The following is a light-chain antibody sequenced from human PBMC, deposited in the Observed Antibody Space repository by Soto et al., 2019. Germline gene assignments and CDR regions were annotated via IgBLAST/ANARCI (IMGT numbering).Light chain of an antibody. J-gene: IGLJ1*01. CDR1: SSDIGAYDY. Sequence: QSALAQPASLSGSPGQSITISCTGTSSDIGAYDYVSWFQQHPGKAPKLMISEVNNRPSGVSNRFSGSKSGNTASLTISGLRAEDEAEYYCSAYTNINTRACVFGTGTKVTVL. CDR2: EVN. CDR3: SAYTNINTRACV. V-gene: IGLV2-14*01.